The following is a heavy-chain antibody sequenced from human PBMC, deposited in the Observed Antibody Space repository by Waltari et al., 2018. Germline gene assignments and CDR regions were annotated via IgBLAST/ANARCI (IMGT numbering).Heavy chain of an antibody. CDR2: IYHSGTI. CDR3: AGDLGGAGALEV. V-gene: IGHV4-30-2*01. CDR1: GGSVNNGDHS. D-gene: IGHD6-19*01. J-gene: IGHJ3*01. Sequence: QVQLQESGPGLVKPSQTLTLTCIVSGGSVNNGDHSWSWIRQPPGKGLEWIGYIYHSGTIYYNPSLKSRVTISKDRSKNQFSLRLNSVTAADTAVYYCAGDLGGAGALEVWGQGTMITVSS.